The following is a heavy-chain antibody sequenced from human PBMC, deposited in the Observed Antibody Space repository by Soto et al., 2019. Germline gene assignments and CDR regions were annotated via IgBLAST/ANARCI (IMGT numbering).Heavy chain of an antibody. D-gene: IGHD1-26*01. J-gene: IGHJ5*02. V-gene: IGHV4-34*01. Sequence: QVQLQQWGAGLLKPSETLSLTCAVYGGSFSGYYWSWIRQPPGKGLEWIGEINHSGSTNYNPSLKRRVTISVDTSKNQFSLKLSSVTAADTAVYYCARGQVGATMMGWFDPWGQGTLVTVSS. CDR1: GGSFSGYY. CDR3: ARGQVGATMMGWFDP. CDR2: INHSGST.